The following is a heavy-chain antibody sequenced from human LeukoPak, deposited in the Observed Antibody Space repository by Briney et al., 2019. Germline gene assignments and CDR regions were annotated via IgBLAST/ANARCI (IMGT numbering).Heavy chain of an antibody. CDR3: VRDYGYGDSVKCYFDL. D-gene: IGHD4-17*01. CDR2: ISSSVSTI. CDR1: GFTFSSYS. J-gene: IGHJ2*01. V-gene: IGHV3-48*02. Sequence: GGSLRLSCAASGFTFSSYSMNWVRQAPGKGLEWVSFISSSVSTIYYADSVKGRFTISRDNAKNSLYLQMNSLRDEDTAVYYCVRDYGYGDSVKCYFDLWGRGTLVTVSS.